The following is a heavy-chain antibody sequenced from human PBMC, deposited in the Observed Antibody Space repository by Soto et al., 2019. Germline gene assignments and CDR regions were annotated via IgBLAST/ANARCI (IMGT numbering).Heavy chain of an antibody. CDR1: GFTFSSYV. Sequence: EVQLLESGGGLVQPGGSLRLSCAASGFTFSSYVMSWVRQAPGKGLEWVSTISGSGGSTYYADSVKGRFTISRDNSKNTLSLQMNSLRAEDTAVYYCANPESASSSWGYFQHWGQGTLVTVSS. J-gene: IGHJ1*01. CDR2: ISGSGGST. CDR3: ANPESASSSWGYFQH. V-gene: IGHV3-23*01. D-gene: IGHD6-13*01.